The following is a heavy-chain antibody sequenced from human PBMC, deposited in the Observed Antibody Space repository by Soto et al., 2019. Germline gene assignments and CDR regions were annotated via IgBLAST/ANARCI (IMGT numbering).Heavy chain of an antibody. D-gene: IGHD2-15*01. CDR3: AKVWSAESAGSCHGTCYLDY. V-gene: IGHV3-23*01. Sequence: EVQLLESGGGLVQPGGSLRLSCAASGFTFSSYAMSWVRQAPGKGLEWVSVISGRGGTTYYADSVKGRLTISRDNSKNTLYLQMTSLRADDTAVYYCAKVWSAESAGSCHGTCYLDYWGQGPLVTVSS. CDR2: ISGRGGTT. CDR1: GFTFSSYA. J-gene: IGHJ4*02.